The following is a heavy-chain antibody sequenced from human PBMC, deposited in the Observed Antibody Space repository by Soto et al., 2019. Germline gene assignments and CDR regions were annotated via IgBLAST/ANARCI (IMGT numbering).Heavy chain of an antibody. Sequence: GASVKVSCKASGYTFTSYGISWVRQAPGQGLEWMGWMNPNSGNTGYAQKFQGRVTMTRNTSISTAYMELSSLRSEDTAVYYCARGADGSGSYYIDYWGQGTLVTVSS. J-gene: IGHJ4*02. D-gene: IGHD3-10*01. CDR1: GYTFTSYG. CDR2: MNPNSGNT. CDR3: ARGADGSGSYYIDY. V-gene: IGHV1-8*02.